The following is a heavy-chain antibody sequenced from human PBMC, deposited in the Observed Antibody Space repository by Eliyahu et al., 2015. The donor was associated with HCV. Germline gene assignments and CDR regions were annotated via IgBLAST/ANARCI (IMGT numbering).Heavy chain of an antibody. CDR3: ARSEAVYYYYGMDV. D-gene: IGHD6-19*01. CDR2: ISSSSSYI. V-gene: IGHV3-21*01. J-gene: IGHJ6*02. Sequence: EVQLVESGGGLVKPGGSLRLSCAASGFTFSSYSMNWVRQAPGKGLEWVSSISSSSSYIYYADSVKGRFTISRDNAKNSLYLQMNSLRAEDTAVYYCARSEAVYYYYGMDVWGQGTTVTVSS. CDR1: GFTFSSYS.